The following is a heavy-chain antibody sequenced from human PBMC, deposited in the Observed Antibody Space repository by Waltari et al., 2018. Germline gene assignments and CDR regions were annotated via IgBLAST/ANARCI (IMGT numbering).Heavy chain of an antibody. D-gene: IGHD7-27*01. Sequence: QVQLVESGGGVVQPARSLSLSCAASGFNLGHYGIHWVRQAPGKGLEWVALISFDGSNEDYSDSVKGRFTISRDNSKNTLFLQMSRLRAEDTAMYYCAKDQWTGDYYYGMDVWGQGTTVTVSS. CDR3: AKDQWTGDYYYGMDV. V-gene: IGHV3-30*18. J-gene: IGHJ6*02. CDR1: GFNLGHYG. CDR2: ISFDGSNE.